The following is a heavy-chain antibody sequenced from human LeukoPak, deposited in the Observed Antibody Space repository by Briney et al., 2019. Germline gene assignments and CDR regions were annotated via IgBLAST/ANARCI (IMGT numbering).Heavy chain of an antibody. Sequence: ASVTVSFKSSGYTFTSYGISWVRQAPGQGLEWMGWISAYNGNTNYAQKLQGRVTMTTDTSTSTAYMELRSLRSDDTAVYYCARGGSDPPPYYYYGMDVWGQGTTVTVSS. V-gene: IGHV1-18*01. D-gene: IGHD1-26*01. CDR3: ARGGSDPPPYYYYGMDV. CDR1: GYTFTSYG. J-gene: IGHJ6*02. CDR2: ISAYNGNT.